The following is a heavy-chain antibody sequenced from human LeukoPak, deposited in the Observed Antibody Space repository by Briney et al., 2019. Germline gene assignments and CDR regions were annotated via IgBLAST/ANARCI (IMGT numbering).Heavy chain of an antibody. CDR3: AKDGYNYYIDY. CDR1: GFTFSSYG. D-gene: IGHD5-24*01. V-gene: IGHV3-30*02. CDR2: IGYDGSTK. Sequence: GGSLRLXCVASGFTFSSYGIHWVRQAPGKGLEWVAFIGYDGSTKYYTDSVKGRFTISRDNSKNTLYLQMNSLRAEDTAVYYCAKDGYNYYIDYWGQGTLVTVSS. J-gene: IGHJ4*02.